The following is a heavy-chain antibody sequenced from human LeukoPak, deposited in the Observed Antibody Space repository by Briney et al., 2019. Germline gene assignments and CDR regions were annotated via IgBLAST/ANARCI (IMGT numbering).Heavy chain of an antibody. CDR3: AKGSGDSSGYYYDYYYFYMDV. CDR1: GFTFSSYA. V-gene: IGHV3-23*01. D-gene: IGHD3-22*01. J-gene: IGHJ6*03. Sequence: GGSLRLSCAASGFTFSSYAMSWVRQAPGKGLEWVSAISGSGGSTYYADSVKGRFTISRDNSKNTLYLQMNGLRAEDTAVYYCAKGSGDSSGYYYDYYYFYMDVWGKGTTVTVSS. CDR2: ISGSGGST.